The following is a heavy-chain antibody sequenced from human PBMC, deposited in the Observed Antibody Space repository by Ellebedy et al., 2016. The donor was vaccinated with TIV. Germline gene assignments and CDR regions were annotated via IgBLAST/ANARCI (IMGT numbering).Heavy chain of an antibody. D-gene: IGHD3-10*01. Sequence: GGSLRLSXAASGFTFSSYGMHWVRQAPGKGLEWVAVISYDGSNKYHADSVKGRFTISRDNAKNSLYLQMNSLRAEDTAVYYCAIFRDYYGSGSYPFDYWGQGTLVTVSS. CDR1: GFTFSSYG. CDR2: ISYDGSNK. V-gene: IGHV3-30*03. CDR3: AIFRDYYGSGSYPFDY. J-gene: IGHJ4*02.